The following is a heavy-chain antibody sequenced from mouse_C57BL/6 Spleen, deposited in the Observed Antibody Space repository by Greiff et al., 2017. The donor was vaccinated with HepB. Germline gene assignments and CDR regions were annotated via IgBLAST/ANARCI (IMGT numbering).Heavy chain of an antibody. CDR2: ISSGSSTI. D-gene: IGHD1-1*01. J-gene: IGHJ2*01. CDR1: GFTFSDYG. Sequence: VQLQQSGGGLVKPGGSLKLSCAASGFTFSDYGMHWVRQAPEKGLEWVAYISSGSSTIYYADTVKGRFTISRDNAKNTLFLQMTSLRSEDTAMYYCARNPFYGSSLYFDYWGQGTTLTVSS. V-gene: IGHV5-17*01. CDR3: ARNPFYGSSLYFDY.